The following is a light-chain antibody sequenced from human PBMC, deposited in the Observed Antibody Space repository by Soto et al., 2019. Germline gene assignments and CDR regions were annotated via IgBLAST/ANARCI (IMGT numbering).Light chain of an antibody. V-gene: IGLV1-40*01. CDR2: GNT. CDR3: LSFDSSLSVV. J-gene: IGLJ2*01. Sequence: QSVLTQPPSVSGAPGQGGNNSFPWGNPNIGAGYDVHWYQQLPGRAPKLLIYGNTNRPSGVPDRFSGSKSGTSASLAITGLQAEDEADYYCLSFDSSLSVVFGGGTKLTVL. CDR1: NPNIGAGYD.